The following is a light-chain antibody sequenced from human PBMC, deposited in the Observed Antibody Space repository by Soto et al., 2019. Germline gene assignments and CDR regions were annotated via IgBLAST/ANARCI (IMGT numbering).Light chain of an antibody. J-gene: IGKJ2*02. CDR3: QQSYSTPRT. Sequence: QMTQSPSSLSASVGDRVTITCRASQSISTSLNWYQQKVGKAPKLLIYAASSLQRGVPSRFSGSVSGTDFTLTISSLQPEDFATYYCQQSYSTPRTFGQGTKLEIK. V-gene: IGKV1-39*01. CDR2: AAS. CDR1: QSISTS.